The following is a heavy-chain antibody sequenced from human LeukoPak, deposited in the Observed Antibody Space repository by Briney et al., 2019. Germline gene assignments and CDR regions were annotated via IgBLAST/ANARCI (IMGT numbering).Heavy chain of an antibody. CDR1: GGSISNYY. Sequence: SETLSLTCTVSGGSISNYYWSWIRQPPGKGLEWIGYIYYSGSTNYNPSLKSRLTISVDTSKNQFSLKLSSVTAADTAVYYCASRIAARPGYYYYYMDVWGKGTTVTVSS. V-gene: IGHV4-59*01. D-gene: IGHD6-6*01. CDR2: IYYSGST. CDR3: ASRIAARPGYYYYYMDV. J-gene: IGHJ6*03.